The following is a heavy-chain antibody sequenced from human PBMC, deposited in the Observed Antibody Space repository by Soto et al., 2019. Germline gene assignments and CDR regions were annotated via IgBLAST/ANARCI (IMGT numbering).Heavy chain of an antibody. D-gene: IGHD4-17*01. V-gene: IGHV4-31*03. Sequence: TSETLSLTCTVSGGSISSAGYYWSWIRQHPGKGLEWIGYIYYSGSTYYNPSLKSRVTISVDTSKNQFSLKLSSVTAADTAVYYCARDRTVTRSRYYYYYGMDVWGQGTTVTVSS. CDR2: IYYSGST. J-gene: IGHJ6*02. CDR3: ARDRTVTRSRYYYYYGMDV. CDR1: GGSISSAGYY.